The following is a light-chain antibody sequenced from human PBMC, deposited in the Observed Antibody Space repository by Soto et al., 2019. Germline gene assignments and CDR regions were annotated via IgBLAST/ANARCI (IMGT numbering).Light chain of an antibody. J-gene: IGLJ2*01. CDR3: CSYAGSSTFHVV. CDR1: SSDVGSYNL. Sequence: HSVLTQPASVSGSPGQSITISCTGTSSDVGSYNLVSWYQQHPGKAPKLMIYEGSKRPSGVSNRFSGSKSGNTASLTISGLQAEDEADYYCCSYAGSSTFHVVFGGGTMLTVL. CDR2: EGS. V-gene: IGLV2-23*03.